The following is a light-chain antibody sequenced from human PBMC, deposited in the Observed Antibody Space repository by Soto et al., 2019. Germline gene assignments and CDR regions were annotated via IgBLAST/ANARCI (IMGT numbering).Light chain of an antibody. CDR3: QQYGSSPLLT. J-gene: IGKJ4*01. CDR2: GAS. Sequence: EIVLTQSPGTLSLSPGERATLSCRASQSVSSSYLAWYQQKPGQAPRLLIYGASSSATGIPDRFSGSGSGTDFTLTISRLEPEDFAVYYCQQYGSSPLLTFGGGTKVEIK. V-gene: IGKV3-20*01. CDR1: QSVSSSY.